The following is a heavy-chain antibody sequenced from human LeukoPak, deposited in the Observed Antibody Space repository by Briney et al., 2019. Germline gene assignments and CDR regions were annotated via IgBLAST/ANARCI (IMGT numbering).Heavy chain of an antibody. CDR3: ARARPPTLLDTNWFDP. Sequence: KPSETLSLTCTVPGGSISSYYWSWIRQHPGKGLEWIGYIHHSGSIDYNPSLKSRLTISVDTSKNHFSLRLSSVTAADTAVYYCARARPPTLLDTNWFDPWGQGTLVTVSS. D-gene: IGHD3-3*01. V-gene: IGHV4-59*06. CDR1: GGSISSYY. J-gene: IGHJ5*02. CDR2: IHHSGSI.